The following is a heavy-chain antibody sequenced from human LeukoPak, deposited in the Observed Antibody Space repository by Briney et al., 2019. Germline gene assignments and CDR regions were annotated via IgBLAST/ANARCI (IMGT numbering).Heavy chain of an antibody. V-gene: IGHV4-39*01. CDR1: CGSISNTNYY. J-gene: IGHJ4*02. Sequence: SETLSLTCTVSCGSISNTNYYWGWIRQPPGKGLEWIGTIYYSGPTYSNPSLKSRVTISVDPSTNQFSLKVRSVTAADTAVYYCARRLHFYALFDYWGQGTLVTVSS. CDR2: IYYSGPT. D-gene: IGHD2/OR15-2a*01. CDR3: ARRLHFYALFDY.